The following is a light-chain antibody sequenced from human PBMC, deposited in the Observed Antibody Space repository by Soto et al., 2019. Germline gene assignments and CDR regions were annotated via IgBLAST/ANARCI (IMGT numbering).Light chain of an antibody. CDR1: SSDVGAYDY. V-gene: IGLV2-14*03. CDR2: EVS. CDR3: SSYTSSSTRV. J-gene: IGLJ1*01. Sequence: CALTQPASVSVSPGQSITISCTGTSSDVGAYDYVSWYQQHPDKAPKLMIYEVSNRPSGVSNRFSGSKSVNTATLTISGLQADDEADYYCSSYTSSSTRVFGTGTKVTVL.